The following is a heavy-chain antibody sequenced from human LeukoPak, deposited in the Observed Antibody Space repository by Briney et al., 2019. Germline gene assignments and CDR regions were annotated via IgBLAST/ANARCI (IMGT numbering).Heavy chain of an antibody. Sequence: SVKVSCKASGGTFSSYAISWVRQAPGQGLEWMGGIIPIFGTANYAQKFQGRVAITTDESTSTAYMELSSLRSEDTAVYYCARGIAHIVVVTAMEGAFDIWGQGTMVTVSS. D-gene: IGHD2-21*02. J-gene: IGHJ3*02. CDR3: ARGIAHIVVVTAMEGAFDI. CDR1: GGTFSSYA. CDR2: IIPIFGTA. V-gene: IGHV1-69*05.